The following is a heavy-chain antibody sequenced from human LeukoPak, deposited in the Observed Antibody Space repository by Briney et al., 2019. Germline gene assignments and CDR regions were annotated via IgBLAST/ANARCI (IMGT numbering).Heavy chain of an antibody. D-gene: IGHD6-13*01. Sequence: SETLSLTCTVSGGSISSSSYYWGWIRQPPGKGLEWIGSIYYSGSTYYNPSLKSRVTISVDTSKNQFSLKLSSVTAADTAVYYCARGGSSSWYWFDPWGQGTPVTVSS. J-gene: IGHJ5*02. V-gene: IGHV4-39*01. CDR3: ARGGSSSWYWFDP. CDR2: IYYSGST. CDR1: GGSISSSSYY.